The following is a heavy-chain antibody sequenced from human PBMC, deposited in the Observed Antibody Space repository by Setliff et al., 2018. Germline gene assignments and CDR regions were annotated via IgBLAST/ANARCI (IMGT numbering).Heavy chain of an antibody. V-gene: IGHV1-3*01. CDR2: ISGGDGNT. CDR1: NYTFINYG. Sequence: ASVKVSCKASNYTFINYGMSWVRQIPGHGLEWMGWISGGDGNTKYSQKFQDRLTITRDTSATTGYMELSSLRSEDTAVYYCARLQATFGVFKDGDWFDPWGQGTLVTVSS. J-gene: IGHJ5*02. CDR3: ARLQATFGVFKDGDWFDP. D-gene: IGHD3-3*01.